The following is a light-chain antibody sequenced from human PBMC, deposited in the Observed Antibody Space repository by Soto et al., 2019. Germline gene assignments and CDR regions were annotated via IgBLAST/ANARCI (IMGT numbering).Light chain of an antibody. CDR1: QSISSSF. V-gene: IGKV3-20*01. Sequence: EIVLTQSPGILSLSPGARASLSCGASQSISSSFLAWYQQKPGQAPRLLIYGASSRATGIPDRFSGTGSETDFTLTISRLEPEDCAVYYCQQYDNSPITFGQGTRLEI. CDR2: GAS. J-gene: IGKJ5*01. CDR3: QQYDNSPIT.